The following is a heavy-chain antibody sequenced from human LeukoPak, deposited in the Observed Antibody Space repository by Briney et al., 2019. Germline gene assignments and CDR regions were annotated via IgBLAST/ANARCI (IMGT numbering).Heavy chain of an antibody. D-gene: IGHD5-24*01. Sequence: SSETLSLTCTVSGGSISGYYWNWIRQSPGKELEWIGYVHYNGDTIYNPSLRSRVTISADTSKNQFSLNLRSVTAADTALYYCVRSRQMATLDSWGHGTLIIVSS. V-gene: IGHV4-59*08. CDR3: VRSRQMATLDS. CDR2: VHYNGDT. J-gene: IGHJ5*01. CDR1: GGSISGYY.